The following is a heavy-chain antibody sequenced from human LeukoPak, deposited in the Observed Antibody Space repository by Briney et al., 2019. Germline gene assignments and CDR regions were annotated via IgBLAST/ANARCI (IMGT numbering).Heavy chain of an antibody. Sequence: GGSLRLSCAASGFTFSSYSMNWVRQAPGKGLEWVSSISSSSSYIYYADSVKGRFTISRDNAKNSLYLQMNSLRAEDTAVYYCASVRQWLVRGENYWGQGTLVTVSS. CDR3: ASVRQWLVRGENY. J-gene: IGHJ4*02. CDR1: GFTFSSYS. CDR2: ISSSSSYI. D-gene: IGHD6-19*01. V-gene: IGHV3-21*01.